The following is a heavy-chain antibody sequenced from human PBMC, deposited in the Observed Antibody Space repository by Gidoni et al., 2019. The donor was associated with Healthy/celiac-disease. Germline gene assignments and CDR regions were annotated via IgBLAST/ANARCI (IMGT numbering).Heavy chain of an antibody. J-gene: IGHJ3*02. CDR1: GFTFSNAW. CDR3: SRDYYDSSGRAAFDI. CDR2: IKSKTDGGTT. D-gene: IGHD3-22*01. Sequence: EVQLVESGGGLVKPGGSLRLSCAASGFTFSNAWMSWVRQAQGKGLEWVGRIKSKTDGGTTDYAAPVKGRFTISRDDSKNTLYLQMNSLKTEDTAVYYCSRDYYDSSGRAAFDIWGQGTMVTVSS. V-gene: IGHV3-15*01.